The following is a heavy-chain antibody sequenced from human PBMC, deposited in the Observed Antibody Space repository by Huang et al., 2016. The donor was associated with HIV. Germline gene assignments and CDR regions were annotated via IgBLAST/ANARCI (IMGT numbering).Heavy chain of an antibody. V-gene: IGHV5-51*01. CDR3: ARQGSSGWLGRWYYGMDV. CDR2: IDPDYSNT. D-gene: IGHD6-19*01. Sequence: EVQLVPSGAEVKQPGESLKISCKGSGYSFTNYWIGWVRQMPGKGLEWIGIIDPDYSNTRYSPSFQGQLTIAANKSISTAYLQWNSLKDSDTAMYYCARQGSSGWLGRWYYGMDVWGQGTTVTVSS. J-gene: IGHJ6*02. CDR1: GYSFTNYW.